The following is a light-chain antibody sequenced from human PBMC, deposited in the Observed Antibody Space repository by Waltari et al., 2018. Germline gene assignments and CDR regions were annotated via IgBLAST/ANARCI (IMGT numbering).Light chain of an antibody. Sequence: EIVMTQSPATLSVSPGERATLSCRASKSVSSNLAWYQQKAGQAPRLLIYGASTRATGIPARFSGSGSGTEFTLTISSLQSEDFAVYYCQQYNNWPPKVTFGQGTRLEIK. J-gene: IGKJ5*01. CDR1: KSVSSN. V-gene: IGKV3-15*01. CDR3: QQYNNWPPKVT. CDR2: GAS.